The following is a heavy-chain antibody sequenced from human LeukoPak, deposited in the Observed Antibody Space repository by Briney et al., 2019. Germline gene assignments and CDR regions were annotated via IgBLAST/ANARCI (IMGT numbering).Heavy chain of an antibody. CDR2: ISAYNGNT. J-gene: IGHJ4*02. V-gene: IGHV1-18*01. Sequence: ASVKVSCKASGYTFTIYGISWVRQAPEQGLEWMGWISAYNGNTNYAQKLQGRVTMTTDTSTSTAYMELRSLRSDDTAVYYCARDRGYYGSGSYQSDWGQGTLVTVSS. CDR3: ARDRGYYGSGSYQSD. D-gene: IGHD3-10*01. CDR1: GYTFTIYG.